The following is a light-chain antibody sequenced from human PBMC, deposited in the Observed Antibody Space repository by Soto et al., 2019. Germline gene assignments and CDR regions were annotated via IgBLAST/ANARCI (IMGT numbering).Light chain of an antibody. V-gene: IGKV3-20*01. CDR2: GAS. Sequence: EIVLTQAPGTLSLSPGESGTLSCRASQSLGTNFLAWFQQKPGQAPRLLIYGASTSATGIPDRFSGSVYGTDVTLTITRLEPEDSAGYYFQHYGVSPRTFGQGTKVQIK. CDR1: QSLGTNF. CDR3: QHYGVSPRT. J-gene: IGKJ1*01.